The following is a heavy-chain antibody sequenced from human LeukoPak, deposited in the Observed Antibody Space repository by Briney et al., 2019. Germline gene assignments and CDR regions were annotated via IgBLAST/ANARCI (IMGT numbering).Heavy chain of an antibody. Sequence: ASVKVSCKASGYTFTIYDINWVRQATGQGLEWMGWMNPNSGNTGYAQKFQGRVTMTRNTSITTAYMELSSLRSEDTAMYYCARGPTGTHHYYMDVWGKGTTVTVSS. J-gene: IGHJ6*03. V-gene: IGHV1-8*01. CDR2: MNPNSGNT. CDR1: GYTFTIYD. CDR3: ARGPTGTHHYYMDV. D-gene: IGHD1-1*01.